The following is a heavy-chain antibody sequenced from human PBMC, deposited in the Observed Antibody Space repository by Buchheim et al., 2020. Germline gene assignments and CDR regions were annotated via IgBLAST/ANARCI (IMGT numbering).Heavy chain of an antibody. D-gene: IGHD3-22*01. Sequence: QVPLVESGGGVVQPGRPLRLSCAASGFTFSSYAMHWVRQAPGKGLEWVAVISYDGSNKYYADSVKGRFTISRDNSKNTLYLQMNSLRAEDTAVYYCARRYYDSSGYYSPFDYWGQGTL. J-gene: IGHJ4*02. CDR3: ARRYYDSSGYYSPFDY. CDR1: GFTFSSYA. CDR2: ISYDGSNK. V-gene: IGHV3-30*04.